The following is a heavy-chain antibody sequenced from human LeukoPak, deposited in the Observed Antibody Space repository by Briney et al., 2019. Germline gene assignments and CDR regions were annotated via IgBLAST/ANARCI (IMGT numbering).Heavy chain of an antibody. Sequence: SETLSLTCTVSRGSISNFYWSWIRQPAGKVLEWIGHIYTSGSTYYNPSLKSRVSMSIDTSKNQFSLKLSSVSAADTAVYYCARGRVPGPGKYYFDYWGQGTLVTVSS. CDR1: RGSISNFY. CDR3: ARGRVPGPGKYYFDY. J-gene: IGHJ4*02. CDR2: IYTSGST. D-gene: IGHD1-1*01. V-gene: IGHV4-4*07.